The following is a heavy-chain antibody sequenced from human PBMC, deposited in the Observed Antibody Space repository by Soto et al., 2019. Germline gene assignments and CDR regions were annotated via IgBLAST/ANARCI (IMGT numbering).Heavy chain of an antibody. D-gene: IGHD2-2*01. CDR1: GYTFSTSG. J-gene: IGHJ4*01. CDR2: ISTYNGDT. V-gene: IGHV1-18*01. Sequence: ASVKVSCKASGYTFSTSGMSWLRQAPGQGLEWMGWISTYNGDTNDAPKFQDRVTMTSDTSTSTVYMELSSLRSEDTAVYYCARDVFGFPAAFDYWG. CDR3: ARDVFGFPAAFDY.